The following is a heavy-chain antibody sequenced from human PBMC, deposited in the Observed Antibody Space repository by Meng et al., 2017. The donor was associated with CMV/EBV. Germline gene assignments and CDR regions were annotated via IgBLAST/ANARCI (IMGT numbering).Heavy chain of an antibody. CDR1: GLTVRSNY. Sequence: EVQLVGSGGGLSQPGGSLRLSCAASGLTVRSNYMSWVRQGPGKGLEWVSVIYSGGSTYYADSVKGRFTISRDNSKNTLYLQMNSLRAEDTAVYYCARDNWGLGWFDPWGQGTLVTVSS. CDR3: ARDNWGLGWFDP. V-gene: IGHV3-53*01. CDR2: IYSGGST. D-gene: IGHD3-16*01. J-gene: IGHJ5*02.